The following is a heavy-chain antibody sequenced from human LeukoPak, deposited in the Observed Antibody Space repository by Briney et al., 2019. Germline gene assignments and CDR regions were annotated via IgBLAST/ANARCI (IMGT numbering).Heavy chain of an antibody. D-gene: IGHD3-9*01. Sequence: SETLSLTCTVSGGSISSYYWSWIRQPPGKGLEWIGYIYYSGSTNYNPSLKSRVTISVDASKNQFSLKLSSVTAADTAVYYCASYDILNGLDYWGQGTLVTVSS. CDR3: ASYDILNGLDY. V-gene: IGHV4-59*01. CDR1: GGSISSYY. J-gene: IGHJ4*02. CDR2: IYYSGST.